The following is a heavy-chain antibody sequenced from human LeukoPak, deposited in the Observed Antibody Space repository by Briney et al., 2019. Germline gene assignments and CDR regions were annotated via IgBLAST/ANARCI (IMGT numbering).Heavy chain of an antibody. CDR3: ARAPVGYYYDSSGYNRYYYYMDV. CDR1: GFTFSSYW. CDR2: IKQDGSEK. D-gene: IGHD3-22*01. J-gene: IGHJ6*03. V-gene: IGHV3-7*01. Sequence: GGSLRLSCAASGFTFSSYWMSWVRQAPGKGLEWVANIKQDGSEKYYVDSVKGRFTISRDNAKNSLYLQMNSLRAEDTAVYYRARAPVGYYYDSSGYNRYYYYMDVWGKGTTVTVSS.